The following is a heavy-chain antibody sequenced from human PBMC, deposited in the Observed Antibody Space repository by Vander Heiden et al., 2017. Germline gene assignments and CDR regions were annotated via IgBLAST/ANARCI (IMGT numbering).Heavy chain of an antibody. D-gene: IGHD3-10*01. CDR3: ARVGHNYGSGSYGADY. J-gene: IGHJ4*02. V-gene: IGHV4-38-2*01. CDR1: GYSISSGYY. CDR2: IYQSGIT. Sequence: QVQLQESGPGLVKPSETLSLTCAVSGYSISSGYYWGWIRQPPGKGLEWIGSIYQSGITYYNPSLKSRVTISVDTSKNQFSLKLISVTAADMAVYYCARVGHNYGSGSYGADYWGQGTLVTVSS.